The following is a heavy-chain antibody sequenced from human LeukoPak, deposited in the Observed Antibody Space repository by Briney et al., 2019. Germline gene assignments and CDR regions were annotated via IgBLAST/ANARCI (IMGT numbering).Heavy chain of an antibody. CDR1: GGSISSSY. D-gene: IGHD3-16*01. V-gene: IGHV4-59*08. CDR3: ASAASGGVWYLDL. J-gene: IGHJ2*01. Sequence: SQTLSLTCTAFGGSISSSYWSWVRQPPGKGLEWSGYIYYSESTSYNPALKSRVTISLDTSKNQFSLKLSSVTAADTAVYYCASAASGGVWYLDLWGRGTLVTVSS. CDR2: IYYSEST.